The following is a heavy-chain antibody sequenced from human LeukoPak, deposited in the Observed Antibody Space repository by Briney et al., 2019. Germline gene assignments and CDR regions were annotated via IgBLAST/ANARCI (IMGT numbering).Heavy chain of an antibody. CDR1: GGSISEYY. D-gene: IGHD3-22*01. Sequence: SGSLSLTCTVSGGSISEYYWSWIRQPPGKGLEWIGQIYYSGNTIYNPSLKSRVNISVDTSKNHLSLKLTPVTPADPAVYYCAGEDYFDSSGYASWRFDIWGQGTMVTVSS. J-gene: IGHJ3*02. CDR2: IYYSGNT. V-gene: IGHV4-59*01. CDR3: AGEDYFDSSGYASWRFDI.